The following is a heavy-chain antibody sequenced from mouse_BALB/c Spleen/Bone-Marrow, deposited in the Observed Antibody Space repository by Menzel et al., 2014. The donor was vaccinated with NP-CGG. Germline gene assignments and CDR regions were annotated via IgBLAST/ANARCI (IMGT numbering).Heavy chain of an antibody. CDR1: GYAFTNYL. D-gene: IGHD2-2*01. J-gene: IGHJ3*01. Sequence: VQLQQSGAELVRPGTSVKVSCKASGYAFTNYLIEWVKQRPGQGLEWIGVINPGSGSSNYNENFKGEATLTADKSSSTAYMLLSSLTSDDSAVYFCARSRGYDVGPFAFWGQGTLVTVSA. V-gene: IGHV1-54*01. CDR3: ARSRGYDVGPFAF. CDR2: INPGSGSS.